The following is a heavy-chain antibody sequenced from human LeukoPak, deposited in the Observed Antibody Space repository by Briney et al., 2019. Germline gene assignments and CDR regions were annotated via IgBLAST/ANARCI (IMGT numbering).Heavy chain of an antibody. CDR3: AKDFYDSSGYYHGSPDDAFDI. D-gene: IGHD3-22*01. J-gene: IGHJ3*02. V-gene: IGHV3-30*18. CDR2: ISYDGSNK. Sequence: GGSLRLSCAASGFTFSSYGMHWVRQAPGKGREWVAVISYDGSNKYYADSVKGRFTISRDNSKNTLYLQMNSLRTEDTAVYYCAKDFYDSSGYYHGSPDDAFDIWGQGTMVTVSS. CDR1: GFTFSSYG.